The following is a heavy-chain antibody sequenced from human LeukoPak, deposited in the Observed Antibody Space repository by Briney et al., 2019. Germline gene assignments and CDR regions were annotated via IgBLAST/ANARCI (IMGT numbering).Heavy chain of an antibody. V-gene: IGHV3-48*03. CDR1: GFTFSSYE. J-gene: IGHJ4*02. CDR3: ASGLSYSSGWSLDY. Sequence: PGGSLRLSCAASGFTFSSYEMNWVRQAPGKGLEWVSYISSSGSTIYYADSVKGRFTISRDNAKSSLYLQMNSLRAEDTAVYYCASGLSYSSGWSLDYWGQGTLVTVSS. CDR2: ISSSGSTI. D-gene: IGHD6-19*01.